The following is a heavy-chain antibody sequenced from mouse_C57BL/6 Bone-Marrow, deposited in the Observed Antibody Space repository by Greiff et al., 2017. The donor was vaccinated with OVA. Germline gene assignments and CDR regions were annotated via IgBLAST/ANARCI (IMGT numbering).Heavy chain of an antibody. Sequence: VKLMESGAELARPGASVKMSCKASGYTFTSYTMHWVKQRPGQGLEWIGYINPSSGYTKYNQKFKDKATLTADKSSSTAYMELCSLASEDSAVYYCARHLYAMDYWGQGTSVTVSS. CDR2: INPSSGYT. CDR3: ARHLYAMDY. J-gene: IGHJ4*01. CDR1: GYTFTSYT. V-gene: IGHV1-4*01.